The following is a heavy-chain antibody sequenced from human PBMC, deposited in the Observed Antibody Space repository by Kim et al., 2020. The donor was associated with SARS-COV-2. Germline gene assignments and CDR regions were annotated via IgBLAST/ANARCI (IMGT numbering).Heavy chain of an antibody. Sequence: SETLSLTCAVYGGSFSGYYWSWIRQPPGKGLEWIGKINHSGSTNYNPSLKSRVTISVDTSKNQFSLKLSSVTAADTAVYYCARGSRGLGWFDPWGQGTLVTVSS. CDR2: INHSGST. D-gene: IGHD2-15*01. J-gene: IGHJ5*02. V-gene: IGHV4-34*01. CDR3: ARGSRGLGWFDP. CDR1: GGSFSGYY.